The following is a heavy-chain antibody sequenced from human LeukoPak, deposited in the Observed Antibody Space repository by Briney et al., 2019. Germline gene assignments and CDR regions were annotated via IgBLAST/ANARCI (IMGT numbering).Heavy chain of an antibody. J-gene: IGHJ4*02. V-gene: IGHV4-4*07. CDR2: IYSSGST. CDR3: ARDQMEYYYDSSGYYPYH. D-gene: IGHD3-22*01. CDR1: GGSISTYS. Sequence: TASETLSLTCTVSGGSISTYSWSWIRQPAGKGLEWIGRIYSSGSTNYNPSLKSRVTISVDKFKNQFSLKLNSVTAAGTAVYYCARDQMEYYYDSSGYYPYHWGQGTLVTVSS.